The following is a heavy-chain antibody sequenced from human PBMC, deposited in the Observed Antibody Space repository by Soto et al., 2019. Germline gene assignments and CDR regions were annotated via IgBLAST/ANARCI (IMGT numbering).Heavy chain of an antibody. CDR1: GYSFTSYW. CDR2: IYPGDSDT. CDR3: ATRANYYDSSGYYYGMDV. J-gene: IGHJ6*02. Sequence: LKISCKGSGYSFTSYWIGWVRQMPGKGLEWMGIIYPGDSDTRYSPSFQGQVTISADKSISTAYLQWSSLKASDTAMYYCATRANYYDSSGYYYGMDVWGQGTTVTVSS. D-gene: IGHD3-22*01. V-gene: IGHV5-51*01.